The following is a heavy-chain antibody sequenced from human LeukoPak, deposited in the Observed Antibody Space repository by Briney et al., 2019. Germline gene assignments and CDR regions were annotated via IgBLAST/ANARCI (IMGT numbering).Heavy chain of an antibody. Sequence: GGSLRLSCAASGFTFSDYWIHWVRQAPGKGLVWVSRINTDGSITNYADSVKGRFSTSRDNAKNTLYLQMSSLRAEDTAVYYCARDRGPRTGFMVREAYDYWGQGTLVTVSS. D-gene: IGHD3-10*01. V-gene: IGHV3-74*01. CDR3: ARDRGPRTGFMVREAYDY. CDR1: GFTFSDYW. J-gene: IGHJ4*02. CDR2: INTDGSIT.